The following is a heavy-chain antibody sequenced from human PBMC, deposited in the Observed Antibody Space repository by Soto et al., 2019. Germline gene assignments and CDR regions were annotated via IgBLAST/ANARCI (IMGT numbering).Heavy chain of an antibody. Sequence: QVQLVQSGAEVKKPGSSVKVSCKAYGGTFSSYAISWVRQAPGQGLEWMGGIIPIFGTANYAQKFQGRVTIAADESTSTAYMELSSLRSEDTAVYYCASEIKGDGYYYYGMDVWGQGTTVTVSS. D-gene: IGHD3-16*01. V-gene: IGHV1-69*01. CDR1: GGTFSSYA. CDR3: ASEIKGDGYYYYGMDV. CDR2: IIPIFGTA. J-gene: IGHJ6*02.